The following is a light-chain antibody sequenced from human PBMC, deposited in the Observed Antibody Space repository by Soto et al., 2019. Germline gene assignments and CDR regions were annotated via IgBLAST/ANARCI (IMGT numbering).Light chain of an antibody. Sequence: EIVLTQSPGTLSFFPVERATLSCRASQSVNSNLAWYRQKPGQSPRLLIYDSSTRATGIPARFSGSGSGTEFTLTISSLQTEDFTVYYCQQYNNWPPGITFGQGTRLEIK. CDR1: QSVNSN. CDR2: DSS. V-gene: IGKV3-15*01. J-gene: IGKJ5*01. CDR3: QQYNNWPPGIT.